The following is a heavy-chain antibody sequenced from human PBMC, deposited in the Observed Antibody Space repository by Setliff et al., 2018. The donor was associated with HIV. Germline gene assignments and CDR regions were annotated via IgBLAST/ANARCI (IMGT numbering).Heavy chain of an antibody. V-gene: IGHV4-38-2*02. CDR2: IYNSGHA. CDR3: VRDRSLRFSQSPSLHYFDV. J-gene: IGHJ3*01. Sequence: SETLSLTCLVFGYNITDGFLWGWIRQSPRKGLEWLGSIYNSGHASYNPSRWSRVTMSVDTSKNRFSLRLTSVTAADTVVYYCVRDRSLRFSQSPSLHYFDVWGQGILVTVSS. CDR1: GYNITDGFL.